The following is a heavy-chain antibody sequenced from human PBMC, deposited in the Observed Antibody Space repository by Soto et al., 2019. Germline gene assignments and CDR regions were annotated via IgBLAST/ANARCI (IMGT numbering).Heavy chain of an antibody. J-gene: IGHJ6*02. CDR3: ARHFDSGYDYYGMDV. CDR1: GYSFTSYW. V-gene: IGHV5-10-1*01. CDR2: IDPSDSYT. Sequence: GESLKISCKGSGYSFTSYWISWVRQMPGKGLEWMGRIDPSDSYTNYSPSFQGHVTISADKSISTAYLQWSSLKASDTAMYYCARHFDSGYDYYGMDVWGQGTTVTVSS. D-gene: IGHD1-26*01.